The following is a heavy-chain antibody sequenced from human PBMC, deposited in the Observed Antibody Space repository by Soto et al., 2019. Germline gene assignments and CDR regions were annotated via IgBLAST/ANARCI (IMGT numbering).Heavy chain of an antibody. CDR2: ITPIDGST. Sequence: QVQLVQSGAEVKNPGASVKVSCKASGYTFTTYYMHWLRQARGQGLEWMGIITPIDGSTRYVQKFQDRFTMTRDTSTSTVYMELSSVRSEDTAVYYCAGAVSTKPAPIDYWGQGTLVTVSS. CDR3: AGAVSTKPAPIDY. V-gene: IGHV1-46*01. J-gene: IGHJ4*02. CDR1: GYTFTTYY. D-gene: IGHD4-17*01.